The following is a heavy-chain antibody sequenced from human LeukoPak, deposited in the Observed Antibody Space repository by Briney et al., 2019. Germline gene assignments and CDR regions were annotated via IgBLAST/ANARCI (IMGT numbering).Heavy chain of an antibody. J-gene: IGHJ4*02. CDR3: AKGRGDYPYYFDY. CDR1: GFTFSDYS. D-gene: IGHD4-11*01. CDR2: VTHDGSKM. Sequence: GGSLRLSCSASGFTFSDYSMHWVRQAPGKGFDWVTVVTHDGSKMYYADSVEGRFTISRDNSKNTLYLQMNSLRAEDTAVYYCAKGRGDYPYYFDYWGQGTLVTVSS. V-gene: IGHV3-30*07.